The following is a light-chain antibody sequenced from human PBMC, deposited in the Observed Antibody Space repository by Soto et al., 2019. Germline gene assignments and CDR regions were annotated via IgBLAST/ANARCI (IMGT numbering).Light chain of an antibody. V-gene: IGLV2-14*03. CDR1: SSDVGGYNY. CDR3: SSYTTSNTRQIV. J-gene: IGLJ1*01. CDR2: DVS. Sequence: QSVLTQAASVSGSPGQSITISCIGTSSDVGGYNYVSWYQHHPGKAPKLMIYDVSNRPSGVSNRFSGSKSGNTASLTISGLQPEDEADYYCSSYTTSNTRQIVFGTGTKVTVL.